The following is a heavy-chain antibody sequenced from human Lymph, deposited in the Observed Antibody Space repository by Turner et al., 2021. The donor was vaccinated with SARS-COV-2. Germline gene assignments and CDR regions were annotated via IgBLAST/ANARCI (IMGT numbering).Heavy chain of an antibody. J-gene: IGHJ6*02. CDR3: ARDEGHYGMDV. CDR1: GFTVSSNY. CDR2: IYSGGST. V-gene: IGHV3-53*04. Sequence: EVQLVESGGGLVQPGGSLRLSCAASGFTVSSNYMTWVRQAPGKGLEWVSVIYSGGSTYYADSVKGRFTISRHNSKHTLYLQMNSLREEDTAVYYCARDEGHYGMDVWGQGTTVTVSS.